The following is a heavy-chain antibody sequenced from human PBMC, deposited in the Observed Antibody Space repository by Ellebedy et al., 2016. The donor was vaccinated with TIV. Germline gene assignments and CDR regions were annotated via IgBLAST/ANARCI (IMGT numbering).Heavy chain of an antibody. J-gene: IGHJ4*02. CDR3: ARSLDGRFGELSLDC. D-gene: IGHD3-10*01. V-gene: IGHV3-53*04. Sequence: PGGSLRLSCAASGFTVSSNYMSWVRQAPGKGLEWVSVIYSGGSTYYADSVKGRFTISGHNSKNTLYLQMNSLRAEDTAVYYCARSLDGRFGELSLDCWGQGTLVTVSS. CDR1: GFTVSSNY. CDR2: IYSGGST.